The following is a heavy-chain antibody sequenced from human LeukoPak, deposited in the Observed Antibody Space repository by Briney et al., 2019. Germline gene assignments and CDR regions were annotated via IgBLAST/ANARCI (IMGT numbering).Heavy chain of an antibody. J-gene: IGHJ3*02. CDR2: TYSGGST. CDR3: TGGSYAGAFDI. V-gene: IGHV3-53*01. D-gene: IGHD1-26*01. CDR1: GFAVSSNY. Sequence: GGSLRLSCAASGFAVSSNYVSGVRQAPGKGLEWVSVTYSGGSTYYADSVKGRFTISRDNSKNMLYLQMNSLRAEDTAVYYCTGGSYAGAFDIWGQGTMVTVSS.